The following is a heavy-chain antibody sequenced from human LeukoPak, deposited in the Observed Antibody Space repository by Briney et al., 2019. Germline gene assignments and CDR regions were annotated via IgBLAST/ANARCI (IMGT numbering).Heavy chain of an antibody. V-gene: IGHV3-20*04. CDR2: INWNGGST. Sequence: GGSLRLSCAASGFTFDDYGMSWVRQAPGKGLEWDSGINWNGGSTGYADSVKGRFTISRDNAKNSLYLQMNSLRAEDTALYYCARGSDGVTFGGQDPDFDYWGQGTLVTVSS. J-gene: IGHJ4*02. CDR3: ARGSDGVTFGGQDPDFDY. D-gene: IGHD3-16*01. CDR1: GFTFDDYG.